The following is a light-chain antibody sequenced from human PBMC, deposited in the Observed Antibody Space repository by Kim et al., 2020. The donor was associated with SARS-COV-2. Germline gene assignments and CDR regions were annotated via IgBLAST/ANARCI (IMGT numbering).Light chain of an antibody. CDR3: QSYDSSNWV. CDR1: SGSIASNY. J-gene: IGLJ3*02. V-gene: IGLV6-57*04. CDR2: EDN. Sequence: LTQQHSVSESPGKTVNISCTRSSGSIASNYVQWYQQRPGSAPTTVIYEDNQRPSGVPDRFSGSIDSSSNSASLTISGLKTEDEADYYCQSYDSSNWVFGGGTQLTVL.